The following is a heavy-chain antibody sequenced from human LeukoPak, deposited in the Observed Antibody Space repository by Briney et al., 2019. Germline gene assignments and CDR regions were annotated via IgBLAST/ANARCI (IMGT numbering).Heavy chain of an antibody. V-gene: IGHV1-8*01. Sequence: ASVKLSCKASGYTFTSYDINWVRQATGQGLEWMGKMNPNSDNTVYAQKFQGRVTMTRDTSISTAYMELSSLIFEDTAVYYCARLPVAYYYDSSGRWDDAFDIWGQGPMVTVSS. CDR3: ARLPVAYYYDSSGRWDDAFDI. J-gene: IGHJ3*02. CDR1: GYTFTSYD. D-gene: IGHD3-22*01. CDR2: MNPNSDNT.